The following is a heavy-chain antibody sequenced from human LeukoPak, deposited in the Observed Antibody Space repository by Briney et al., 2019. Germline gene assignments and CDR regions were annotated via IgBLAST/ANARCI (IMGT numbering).Heavy chain of an antibody. J-gene: IGHJ4*02. Sequence: SQTLSLTCAVSGGSISSGGYSWSWVRQPPGKGLEWIGYIYHSGSTYYNPSLKSRVTISVDRSKNQFSLKLSSVTAADTAVYYCARAAYYYGSGSLYYFDYWGQGTLVTVSS. CDR2: IYHSGST. D-gene: IGHD3-10*01. V-gene: IGHV4-30-2*01. CDR3: ARAAYYYGSGSLYYFDY. CDR1: GGSISSGGYS.